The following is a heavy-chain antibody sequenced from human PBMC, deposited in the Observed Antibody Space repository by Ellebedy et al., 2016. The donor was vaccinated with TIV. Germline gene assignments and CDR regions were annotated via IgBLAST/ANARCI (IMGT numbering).Heavy chain of an antibody. J-gene: IGHJ5*02. CDR1: GYNSDSYY. CDR2: ITPSDSFT. V-gene: IGHV5-10-1*01. D-gene: IGHD4-11*01. Sequence: PGGSLRLSCKASGYNSDSYYIAWVRQMPGHGLEWIGRITPSDSFTTYSPSFQGHVTISVDRSISTAYLQWASLSASDSATYYCARPLYSNNRYGQLDPWGQGTLVTVSS. CDR3: ARPLYSNNRYGQLDP.